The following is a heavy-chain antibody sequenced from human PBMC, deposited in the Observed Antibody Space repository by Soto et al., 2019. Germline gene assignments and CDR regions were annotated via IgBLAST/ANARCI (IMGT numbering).Heavy chain of an antibody. CDR2: IYYNGDT. V-gene: IGHV4-39*01. J-gene: IGHJ3*02. CDR3: ARHESVVVVTAARGFDI. CDR1: GGSISSGSHY. Sequence: SETLSLTCTVSGGSISSGSHYWVWLRQPPGKGLECIGSIYYNGDTYYYPSLKSRVTISVDTSKNQFSVRLNSVTAADTAVYYCARHESVVVVTAARGFDIWGQGTMVTVSS. D-gene: IGHD2-21*02.